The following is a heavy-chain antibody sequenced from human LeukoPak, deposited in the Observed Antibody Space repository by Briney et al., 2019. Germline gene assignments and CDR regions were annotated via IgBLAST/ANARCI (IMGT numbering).Heavy chain of an antibody. V-gene: IGHV3-30*03. CDR1: GFTFSSYG. CDR3: ARAGIVALFGATYYFDY. Sequence: GGSLRLSCAASGFTFSSYGMHWVRQAPGKGLEWVAVISYDGSNKYYADSVKGRFTISRDNSKNTLYLQMNSLRVEDTAVYYCARAGIVALFGATYYFDYWGQGTLVTVSS. J-gene: IGHJ4*02. D-gene: IGHD1-26*01. CDR2: ISYDGSNK.